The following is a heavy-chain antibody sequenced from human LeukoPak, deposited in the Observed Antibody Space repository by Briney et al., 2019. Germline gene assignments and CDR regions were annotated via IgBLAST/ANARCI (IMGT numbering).Heavy chain of an antibody. Sequence: PSESLSLTCAVYGGSFSGYYWRWIRQPPGKGLEWIGEINHSGSTNYNPSLKSRVTISVDTSKKQFSLKLSSVTAADTAVYYCVTYYFDSSGPKKNYWGQGTLVTVSS. CDR2: INHSGST. CDR3: VTYYFDSSGPKKNY. CDR1: GGSFSGYY. J-gene: IGHJ4*02. D-gene: IGHD3-22*01. V-gene: IGHV4-34*01.